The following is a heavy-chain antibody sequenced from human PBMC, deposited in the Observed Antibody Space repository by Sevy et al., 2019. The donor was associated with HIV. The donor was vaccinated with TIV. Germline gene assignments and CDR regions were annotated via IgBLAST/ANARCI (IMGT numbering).Heavy chain of an antibody. CDR1: GFTFSSYA. Sequence: GGSLRLSCAASGFTFSSYAMHWVRQAPGKGLEWVAVISYDGSNKYYADSVKGRFTISRDNSKNTLYLQMNSLRAEDTAVYYCARVEGPVGATLFDYWGQGTLVTVSS. CDR3: ARVEGPVGATLFDY. CDR2: ISYDGSNK. J-gene: IGHJ4*02. V-gene: IGHV3-30-3*01. D-gene: IGHD1-26*01.